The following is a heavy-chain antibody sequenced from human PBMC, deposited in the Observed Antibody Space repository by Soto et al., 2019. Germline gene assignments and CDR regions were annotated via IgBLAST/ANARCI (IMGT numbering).Heavy chain of an antibody. CDR1: GGSISSYY. V-gene: IGHV4-59*08. J-gene: IGHJ6*03. CDR3: ARHYDILTGYGYYYMDV. Sequence: SETLSVTCTVSGGSISSYYWSWIRQPPGKGLEWIGYIYYSGSTNYNPSLKSRVTISVDTSKNQFSLKLSSVTAADTAVYYCARHYDILTGYGYYYMDVWGKGTTVTVSS. D-gene: IGHD3-9*01. CDR2: IYYSGST.